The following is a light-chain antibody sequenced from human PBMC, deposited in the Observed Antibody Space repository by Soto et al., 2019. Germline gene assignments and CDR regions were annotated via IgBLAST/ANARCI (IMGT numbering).Light chain of an antibody. CDR1: QDIATY. CDR3: QQAHSFPIT. V-gene: IGKV1-33*01. J-gene: IGKJ5*01. CDR2: DAS. Sequence: DIQMTQSPSSLSASVGNRVTITCQASQDIATYLNWYQQKPGKAPNLLIYDASNLETGVPSRFSGGGSGTEFTLTISSLQLDDFATYFCQQAHSFPITFGQGTRLEIK.